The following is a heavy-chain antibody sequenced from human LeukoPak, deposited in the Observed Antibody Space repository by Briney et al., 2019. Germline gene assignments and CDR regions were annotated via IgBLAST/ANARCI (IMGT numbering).Heavy chain of an antibody. V-gene: IGHV3-23*01. CDR1: GFTFSSYA. Sequence: PGGSLRLSCAASGFTFSSYAMSWVRQAPGKGLEWVSAISGSGGSTYYADSVKGRFTISRDNSKNTLYLQMNSLRAEDTAVYYCATTSGYIAPSGIAFDIWGQGTMVTVSS. CDR2: ISGSGGST. J-gene: IGHJ3*02. D-gene: IGHD6-13*01. CDR3: ATTSGYIAPSGIAFDI.